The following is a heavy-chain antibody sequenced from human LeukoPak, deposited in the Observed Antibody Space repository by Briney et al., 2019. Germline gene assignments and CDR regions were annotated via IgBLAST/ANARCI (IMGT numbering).Heavy chain of an antibody. V-gene: IGHV4-59*01. J-gene: IGHJ2*01. D-gene: IGHD3-22*01. CDR2: IYYSGST. Sequence: SETLSLTCTVSGGSISSYYWSWIRQPPGKGLEWIGYIYYSGSTNYNPSLKSRVTISVDTSKNQFSLKLSSVTAADTAVYYCARGSYDSSGYYWYFDLWGRGPLVTVSS. CDR3: ARGSYDSSGYYWYFDL. CDR1: GGSISSYY.